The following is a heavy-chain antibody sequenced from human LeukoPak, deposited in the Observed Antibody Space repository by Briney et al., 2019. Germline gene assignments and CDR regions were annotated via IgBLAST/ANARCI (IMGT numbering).Heavy chain of an antibody. J-gene: IGHJ5*02. CDR1: GFTLSSNY. CDR3: ARANSATIPGADP. D-gene: IGHD1-26*01. CDR2: IYSGGRT. V-gene: IGHV3-53*01. Sequence: GGSLRLSCAASGFTLSSNYMSWVRQAPGKGLEWVSVIYSGGRTYYADSVKGRLTISRDNYKNTVYLQMNSLRAEDTAVYYCARANSATIPGADPWGQGTLVTVSS.